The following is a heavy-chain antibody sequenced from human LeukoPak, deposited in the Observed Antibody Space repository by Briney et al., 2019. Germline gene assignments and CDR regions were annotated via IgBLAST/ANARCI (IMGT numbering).Heavy chain of an antibody. J-gene: IGHJ4*02. Sequence: SETLSLTCAVSGGSISSSNWWSWVRQPPGKGLEWIGEIYHSGSTNHNPSLKSRVTISVDKSKNQFSLKLSSVTAADTAVYYCATMVRGATVNYDYWGQGTLVTVSS. CDR1: GGSISSSNW. D-gene: IGHD3-10*01. CDR2: IYHSGST. CDR3: ATMVRGATVNYDY. V-gene: IGHV4-4*02.